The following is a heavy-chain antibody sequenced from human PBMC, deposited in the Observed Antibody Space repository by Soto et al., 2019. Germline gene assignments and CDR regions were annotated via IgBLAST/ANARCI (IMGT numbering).Heavy chain of an antibody. CDR2: IYYSGST. D-gene: IGHD6-19*01. Sequence: SETLSLTCTVSGGSISSYYWSWIRQPPGKGLEWIGYIYYSGSTNYNPSLKSRVTISVDTSKNQFSLKLSSATAADTAVYYCARVRHSSGWWVHAYYYGMDVWGQGTTVTVSS. V-gene: IGHV4-59*01. CDR1: GGSISSYY. J-gene: IGHJ6*02. CDR3: ARVRHSSGWWVHAYYYGMDV.